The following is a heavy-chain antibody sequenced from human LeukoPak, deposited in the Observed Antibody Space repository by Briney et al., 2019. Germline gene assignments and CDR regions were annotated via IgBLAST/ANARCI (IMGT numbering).Heavy chain of an antibody. CDR1: GFTFSKSW. V-gene: IGHV3-7*01. CDR3: RTGTHY. J-gene: IGHJ4*02. D-gene: IGHD3/OR15-3a*01. CDR2: IKQDGSER. Sequence: PGGSLRLACAASGFTFSKSWMSWVRQAPGKGLEWVANIKQDGSERHYMDSVKGRITISRDNAENSLYLQMNSLRAEDTAVYYSRTGTHYWGQGTLVTVSS.